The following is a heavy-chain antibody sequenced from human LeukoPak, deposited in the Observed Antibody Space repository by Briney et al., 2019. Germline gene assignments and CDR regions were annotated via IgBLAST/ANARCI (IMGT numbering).Heavy chain of an antibody. CDR3: TKVKSSYIVGATTDY. J-gene: IGHJ4*02. CDR2: ISSSSSTI. V-gene: IGHV3-48*01. Sequence: PGGSLRLSCAASGFTFSSYSMNWVRQAPGKGLEWVSYISSSSSTIYYADSVKGRFTISRDNAKNSLYLQMNSLRAEDTAVYYCTKVKSSYIVGATTDYWGQGTLVTVSS. CDR1: GFTFSSYS. D-gene: IGHD1-26*01.